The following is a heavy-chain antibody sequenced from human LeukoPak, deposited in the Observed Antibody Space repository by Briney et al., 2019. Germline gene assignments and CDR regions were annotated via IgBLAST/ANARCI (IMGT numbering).Heavy chain of an antibody. CDR1: GFTFSSYG. V-gene: IGHV3-33*01. D-gene: IGHD6-13*01. CDR3: ARYPGRAAAVPRFDY. Sequence: GGSLRLSCAASGFTFSSYGMHWVRQAPGKGLEWVAVIWYDGSNKYYADSVQGRFSISRDSYNNTVYLQMNSLRPEDTAVYYCARYPGRAAAVPRFDYWGQGTLVTVSS. J-gene: IGHJ4*02. CDR2: IWYDGSNK.